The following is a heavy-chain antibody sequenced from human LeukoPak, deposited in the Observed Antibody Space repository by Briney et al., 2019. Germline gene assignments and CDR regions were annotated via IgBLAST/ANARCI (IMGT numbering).Heavy chain of an antibody. D-gene: IGHD3-16*01. CDR2: ISYDGSNT. V-gene: IGHV3-30*18. CDR3: AKARSGSNYDPPLDY. J-gene: IGHJ4*02. Sequence: GGSLRLSCAASGFSFNNFGIHWVRQAPGQGLERVTVISYDGSNTHYADSVKGRFTVSRDNSENTLYLQMNSLRTEDTAVYYCAKARSGSNYDPPLDYWGQGTLTTVTS. CDR1: GFSFNNFG.